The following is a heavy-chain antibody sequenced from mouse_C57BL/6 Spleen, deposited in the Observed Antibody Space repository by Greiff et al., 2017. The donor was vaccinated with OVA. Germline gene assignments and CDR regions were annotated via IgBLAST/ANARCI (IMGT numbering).Heavy chain of an antibody. J-gene: IGHJ4*01. D-gene: IGHD2-3*01. CDR2: IYPGSGST. V-gene: IGHV1-55*01. CDR3: ARGMDDGYYVGAMDY. Sequence: VQLQQPGAELVKPGASVNMSCKASGYTFTSYWITWVKQRPGQGLEWIGDIYPGSGSTNYNEKFKSKATLTVDTSSSTAYMQLSSLTSEDSAVYYCARGMDDGYYVGAMDYWGQGTSVTVSS. CDR1: GYTFTSYW.